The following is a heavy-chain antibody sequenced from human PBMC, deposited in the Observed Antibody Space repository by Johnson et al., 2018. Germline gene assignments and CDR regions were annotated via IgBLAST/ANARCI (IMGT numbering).Heavy chain of an antibody. V-gene: IGHV3-49*03. J-gene: IGHJ3*02. D-gene: IGHD3-10*01. Sequence: EVQLVETGGGLVQPGRSLRLSCTASGFTFGDYAMSWFRQAPGKGLEWVGFIRSKAYGGTTEYAASVKGRFTISRDDSKSIAYLQMNNLKTEDTAVYYCTRDTLEWFGGYALDIWGQGTMVTGSS. CDR1: GFTFGDYA. CDR2: IRSKAYGGTT. CDR3: TRDTLEWFGGYALDI.